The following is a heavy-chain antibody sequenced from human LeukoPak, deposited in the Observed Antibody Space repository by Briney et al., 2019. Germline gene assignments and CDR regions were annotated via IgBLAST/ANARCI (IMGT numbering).Heavy chain of an antibody. CDR3: ARPNVYSSSWYYFDY. V-gene: IGHV3-11*01. J-gene: IGHJ4*02. CDR1: GFTFSDYY. CDR2: ISSSGSTI. D-gene: IGHD6-13*01. Sequence: GGSLRLSCAASGFTFSDYYMSWIRQAPGKGLEWVSYISSSGSTIYYADSVKGRFTISRDNAENSLYLQMNSLRAEDTAVYYCARPNVYSSSWYYFDYWGQGTLVTVSS.